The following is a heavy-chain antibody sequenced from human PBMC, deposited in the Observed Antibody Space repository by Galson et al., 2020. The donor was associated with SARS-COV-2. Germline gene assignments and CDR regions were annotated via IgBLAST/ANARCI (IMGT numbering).Heavy chain of an antibody. CDR3: ARVFGVVIVRSYGMDV. CDR2: ISYDGSNK. D-gene: IGHD3-3*01. V-gene: IGHV3-30-3*01. CDR1: GFTFSSYA. J-gene: IGHJ6*02. Sequence: TGGSLRLSCAASGFTFSSYAMHWVRQAPGKGLEWVAVISYDGSNKYYADSVKGRFTISRDNSKNTLYLQMNSLRAEDTAVYYCARVFGVVIVRSYGMDVWGQRTTVTVSS.